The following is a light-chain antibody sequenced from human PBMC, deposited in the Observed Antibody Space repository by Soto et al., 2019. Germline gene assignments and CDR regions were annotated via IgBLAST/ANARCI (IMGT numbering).Light chain of an antibody. J-gene: IGLJ2*01. Sequence: QPVLTQSPSASASLGASVKLTCTLSSGHSSYAIAWHQQQPEKGPRYLMKLNSDGSHSKGDGIPDPFSGSSSGAERYLSISSLQSEDEADYYCQTWGTGIVLFGGGTKLTVL. CDR2: LNSDGSH. V-gene: IGLV4-69*01. CDR1: SGHSSYA. CDR3: QTWGTGIVL.